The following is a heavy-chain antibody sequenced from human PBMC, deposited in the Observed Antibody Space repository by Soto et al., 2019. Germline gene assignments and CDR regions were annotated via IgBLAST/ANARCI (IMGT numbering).Heavy chain of an antibody. CDR2: IIPILGIA. CDR3: ARDYNWNDVSAAFDI. V-gene: IGHV1-69*08. CDR1: GGTFSSYT. J-gene: IGHJ3*02. D-gene: IGHD1-20*01. Sequence: QFQLVQSGAEVKKPGSSVKVSCKASGGTFSSYTISWGRQAPGQGLEWMGRIIPILGIANYAQKFQGRVTITADKSTSTAYMELSSLRAEDTAVYYCARDYNWNDVSAAFDIWGQGTMVTVSS.